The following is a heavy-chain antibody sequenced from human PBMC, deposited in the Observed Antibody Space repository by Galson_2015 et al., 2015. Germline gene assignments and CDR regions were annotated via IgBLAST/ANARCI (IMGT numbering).Heavy chain of an antibody. Sequence: SLRLSCAASGFSFSSYSMNWVPQAPGKGLEWVSYISSSSSTIRHADTVRGRFTISRDNAKNSQYLQMNSLRVEDTAVYYCAREISAAGTLAFVYWGQGSLVTVSS. CDR2: ISSSSSTI. CDR1: GFSFSSYS. J-gene: IGHJ4*02. CDR3: AREISAAGTLAFVY. V-gene: IGHV3-48*01. D-gene: IGHD6-13*01.